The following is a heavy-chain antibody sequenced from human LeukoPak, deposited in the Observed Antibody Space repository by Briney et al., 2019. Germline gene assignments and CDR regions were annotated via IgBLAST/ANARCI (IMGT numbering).Heavy chain of an antibody. CDR2: ISPDGHKK. V-gene: IGHV3-30*18. J-gene: IGHJ4*02. Sequence: PGGSLRLSCAASGFTFRIYGMHWVRQAPGKGLEWVAVISPDGHKKYYADSVKGRFTISRDNPKNTLLLEMDSLRAEDTAIYYCAKGSVQWNTLRGLDYWGQGTLVTVSS. CDR1: GFTFRIYG. CDR3: AKGSVQWNTLRGLDY. D-gene: IGHD6-19*01.